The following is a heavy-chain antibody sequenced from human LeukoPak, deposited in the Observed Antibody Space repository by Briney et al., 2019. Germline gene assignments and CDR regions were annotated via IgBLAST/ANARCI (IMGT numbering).Heavy chain of an antibody. CDR2: IYHSGST. CDR1: GYSISSGYY. D-gene: IGHD3-22*01. V-gene: IGHV4-38-2*02. J-gene: IGHJ4*02. CDR3: ARGRVYDSSAYPVSPFDY. Sequence: SETLSLTCTVSGYSISSGYYWGWIRQPPGKGLEWIGSIYHSGSTYYNPSLKSRVTISVDTSKNQFSLKLSSVTAADTAVYYCARGRVYDSSAYPVSPFDYWGQGTLVTVSS.